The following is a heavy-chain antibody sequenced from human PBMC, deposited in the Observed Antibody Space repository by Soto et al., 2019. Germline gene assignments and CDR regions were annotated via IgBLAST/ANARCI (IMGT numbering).Heavy chain of an antibody. CDR2: ISNSGRT. Sequence: QVQLQESGPGLVKPSQTLSLTCTVSGDSISRGAYYWTWIRQHPGKGLEWIGYISNSGRTYYNPSLKKRLNXSXDXXDNHFSRSRTSMTAGGTAMYYRSRALHCYDSELALWGQGTHVNVS. D-gene: IGHD2-2*01. CDR1: GDSISRGAYY. CDR3: SRALHCYDSELAL. V-gene: IGHV4-31*03. J-gene: IGHJ5*02.